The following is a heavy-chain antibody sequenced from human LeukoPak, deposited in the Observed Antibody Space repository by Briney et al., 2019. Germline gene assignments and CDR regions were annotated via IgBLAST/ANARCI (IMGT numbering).Heavy chain of an antibody. CDR2: IYFDGST. CDR3: ARGSTVVTPAFFDY. Sequence: PSETLSLTCTVSGGSITRGGLYWTWLRQHPGKGLEWIGYIYFDGSTFYNSALTSRVIISVDRSKTQFSLRLSSVTAADTAVYYCARGSTVVTPAFFDYWGQGTLVTVSS. J-gene: IGHJ4*02. D-gene: IGHD4-23*01. CDR1: GGSITRGGLY. V-gene: IGHV4-31*03.